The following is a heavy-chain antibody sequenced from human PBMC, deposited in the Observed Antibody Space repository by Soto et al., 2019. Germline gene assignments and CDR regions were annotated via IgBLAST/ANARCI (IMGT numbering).Heavy chain of an antibody. D-gene: IGHD6-6*01. CDR2: ISAYNGNT. J-gene: IGHJ4*02. Sequence: SVKVSCKASGYTFTSYGISWVRQAPGQGLEWMGWISAYNGNTNYAQKLQGRVTMTTDTSTSTAYMELRSLRSDDTAVYYCARHITPIAAKYYFDYWGQGTLVTVSS. CDR1: GYTFTSYG. V-gene: IGHV1-18*01. CDR3: ARHITPIAAKYYFDY.